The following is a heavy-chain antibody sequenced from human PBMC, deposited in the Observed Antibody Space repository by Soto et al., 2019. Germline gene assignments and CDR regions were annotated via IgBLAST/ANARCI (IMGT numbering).Heavy chain of an antibody. J-gene: IGHJ6*02. Sequence: PSETLSLTCTVSGGSISSGGYYWSWIRQHPGKGLEWIGYIYYSGSTYYNPSLKSRVTISVDTSKNQFSLKLSSVTAADTAVYYCARDRNPSSERYCSSTTCSYGMDVWGPGTTVTVSS. CDR1: GGSISSGGYY. CDR3: ARDRNPSSERYCSSTTCSYGMDV. D-gene: IGHD2-2*01. CDR2: IYYSGST. V-gene: IGHV4-31*03.